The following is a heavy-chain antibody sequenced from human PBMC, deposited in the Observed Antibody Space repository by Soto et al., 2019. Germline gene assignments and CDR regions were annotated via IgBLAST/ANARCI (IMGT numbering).Heavy chain of an antibody. CDR2: INYGRST. D-gene: IGHD6-13*01. CDR1: GGSFSGYY. Sequence: QVQLQQWGAGLLKPSETLSLTCAVSGGSFSGYYWSWIRQAPGKGLEWIGKINYGRSTNYNPALKSRATISIDTSKNEFSLNLSSVTAADTAVYYCARAWASSWVGIFDYWGQGSLVTVSS. J-gene: IGHJ4*02. CDR3: ARAWASSWVGIFDY. V-gene: IGHV4-34*01.